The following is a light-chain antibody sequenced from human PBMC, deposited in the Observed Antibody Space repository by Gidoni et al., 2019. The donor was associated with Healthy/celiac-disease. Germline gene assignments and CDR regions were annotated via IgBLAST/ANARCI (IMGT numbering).Light chain of an antibody. CDR3: SSYAGSNNFRV. CDR2: EVS. CDR1: SSDVGGYNY. J-gene: IGLJ2*01. V-gene: IGLV2-8*01. Sequence: QSALTQPPSASGSPGPSVTIPCTGTSSDVGGYNYVSWYQQYPGKAPKFMIYEVSKRPSGVPDRFSGSKSGNTASLTVSGLQAEDEADYYCSSYAGSNNFRVFGGGTKLTVL.